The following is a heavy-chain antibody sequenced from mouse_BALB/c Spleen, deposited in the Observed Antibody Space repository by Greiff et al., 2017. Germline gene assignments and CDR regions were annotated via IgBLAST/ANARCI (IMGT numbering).Heavy chain of an antibody. Sequence: ESGPGLVKPSQSLSLTCTVTGYSITSDYAWNWIRQFPGNKLEWMGYISYSGSTSYNPSLKSRISITRDTSKNQFFLQLNSVTTEDTATYYCARSLDGYPPWFAYWGQGTLVTVSA. CDR1: GYSITSDYA. CDR2: ISYSGST. J-gene: IGHJ3*01. D-gene: IGHD2-3*01. CDR3: ARSLDGYPPWFAY. V-gene: IGHV3-2*02.